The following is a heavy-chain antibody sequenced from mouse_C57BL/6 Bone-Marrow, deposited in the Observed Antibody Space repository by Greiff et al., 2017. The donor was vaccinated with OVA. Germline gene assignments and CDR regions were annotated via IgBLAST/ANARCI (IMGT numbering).Heavy chain of an antibody. J-gene: IGHJ2*01. Sequence: EVQLQQSGAELVRPGASVKLSCTASGFNITDDYMHWVKQRPEQGLEWIGWIDPENGDTEYASKFQGKATITADTSSNTAYLQLSSLTSEDTAVYYCTTFYYGSSLYYFDYWGQGTTLTVSS. CDR1: GFNITDDY. D-gene: IGHD1-1*01. CDR2: IDPENGDT. V-gene: IGHV14-4*01. CDR3: TTFYYGSSLYYFDY.